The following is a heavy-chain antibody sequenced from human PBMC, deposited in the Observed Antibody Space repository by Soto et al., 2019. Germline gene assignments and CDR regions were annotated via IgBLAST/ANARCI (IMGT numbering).Heavy chain of an antibody. CDR2: IYYSGST. J-gene: IGHJ4*02. CDR1: GGSISSYY. V-gene: IGHV4-59*01. CDR3: ARASGWHDGFDY. D-gene: IGHD6-19*01. Sequence: PSETLSLTCTVSGGSISSYYWSWIRQPPGKGLEWIGYIYYSGSTNYNPSLKSRVTISVDTSKNQFSLKLSSVTAADTAVYYCARASGWHDGFDYWGQGTLVTVSS.